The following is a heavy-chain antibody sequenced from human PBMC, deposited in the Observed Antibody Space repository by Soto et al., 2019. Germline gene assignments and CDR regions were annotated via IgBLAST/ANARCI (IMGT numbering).Heavy chain of an antibody. CDR1: GFTFSSYA. D-gene: IGHD4-17*01. Sequence: PGGSLRLSCAASGFTFSSYAMSWVRQAPGKGLEWVSAISGSGGSTYYADSVKGRFTISRDNSKNTLYLQMNSLRAEDTAVYYCAKGQTTVTTGFHWFDPWGQGTLVTVSS. V-gene: IGHV3-23*01. CDR3: AKGQTTVTTGFHWFDP. J-gene: IGHJ5*02. CDR2: ISGSGGST.